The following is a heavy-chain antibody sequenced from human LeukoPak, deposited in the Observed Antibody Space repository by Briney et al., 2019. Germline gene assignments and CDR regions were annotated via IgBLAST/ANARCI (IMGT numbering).Heavy chain of an antibody. D-gene: IGHD5-18*01. CDR2: INHSGST. CDR1: GESFSGYY. J-gene: IGHJ5*02. Sequence: SETLSLTCGVYGESFSGYYWTWIRQPPGKGLEWIGEINHSGSTNYNPSLKSRVTISVDTSKNQFSLKLSSVTAADTAVYYCARGRGDSYGSFDPWGQGTLVTVSS. CDR3: ARGRGDSYGSFDP. V-gene: IGHV4-34*01.